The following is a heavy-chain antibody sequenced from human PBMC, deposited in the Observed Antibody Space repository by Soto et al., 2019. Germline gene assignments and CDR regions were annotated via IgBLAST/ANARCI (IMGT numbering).Heavy chain of an antibody. CDR3: AKGTWCDY. CDR2: ISYDGSNK. D-gene: IGHD2-15*01. J-gene: IGHJ4*02. V-gene: IGHV3-30*18. CDR1: GFTFSSYG. Sequence: QVQLVESGGGVVQPGRSLRLSCAASGFTFSSYGIHWVRQAPCKGLEWVVVISYDGSNKYYAVSVKGRFTISRAKSKTTLYLQTNSLKAENPAVYYSAKGTWCDYWGQGTLVTVSS.